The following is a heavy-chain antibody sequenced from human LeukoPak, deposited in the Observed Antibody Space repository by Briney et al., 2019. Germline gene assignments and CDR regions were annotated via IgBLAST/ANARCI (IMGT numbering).Heavy chain of an antibody. V-gene: IGHV4-39*01. CDR2: IYYSGST. CDR1: RGSISSSSSY. J-gene: IGHJ4*02. Sequence: SETLSLTCTVSRGSISSSSSYWGWVRQPPRKGLEWMGSIYYSGSTYYNSSLKSRVHISVDTSKNQFSLKLSSVTAADTAVYYCARHDLVVTATILDYWGQGTLVSVSS. D-gene: IGHD2-21*02. CDR3: ARHDLVVTATILDY.